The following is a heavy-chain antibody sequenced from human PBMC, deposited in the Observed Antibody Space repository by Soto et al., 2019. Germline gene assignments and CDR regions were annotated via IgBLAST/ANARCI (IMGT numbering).Heavy chain of an antibody. J-gene: IGHJ4*02. CDR2: SIPIFGTA. Sequence: QVQLVQSGAEVKKPGSSVKVSCKASGGTFSSYAISWVRQAPGQGLEWMGGSIPIFGTANYAQKFQGTVTISADEATSTADVELSSLRSEHTALYYCARSYGDYEAAFDYWGQGTLVTVSS. CDR3: ARSYGDYEAAFDY. V-gene: IGHV1-69*01. D-gene: IGHD4-17*01. CDR1: GGTFSSYA.